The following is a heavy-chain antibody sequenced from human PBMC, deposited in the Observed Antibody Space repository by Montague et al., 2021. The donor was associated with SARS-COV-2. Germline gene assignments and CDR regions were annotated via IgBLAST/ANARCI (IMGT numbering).Heavy chain of an antibody. V-gene: IGHV3-7*01. D-gene: IGHD3-9*01. J-gene: IGHJ4*02. CDR1: GFTFSSYR. CDR2: IKQDGSEK. CDR3: ARDLRYFDWLFHSSGYYNYFDY. Sequence: SLRLSCAASGFTFSSYRMSWVRQAPGKGLEWVANIKQDGSEKYYVDSVKGRFTISRDNAKNSLYLQMNSLRAEDTAVYYCARDLRYFDWLFHSSGYYNYFDYWGQGTLVTVSS.